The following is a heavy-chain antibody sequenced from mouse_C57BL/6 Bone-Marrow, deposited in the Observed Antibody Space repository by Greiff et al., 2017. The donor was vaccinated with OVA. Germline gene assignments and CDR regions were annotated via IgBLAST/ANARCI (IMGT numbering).Heavy chain of an antibody. CDR1: GFTFSNYW. D-gene: IGHD1-1*01. V-gene: IGHV6-3*01. Sequence: EVQLVESGGGLVQPGGSMKLSCVASGFTFSNYWLNWVRQSPEQGLEWVAQIRLKSDNYATHYAESVKGRFTISRDDSKSSVYLQMNNLRAEDTGIYYCTGYVSSYRHYWGQGTTLTVSS. CDR3: TGYVSSYRHY. CDR2: IRLKSDNYAT. J-gene: IGHJ2*01.